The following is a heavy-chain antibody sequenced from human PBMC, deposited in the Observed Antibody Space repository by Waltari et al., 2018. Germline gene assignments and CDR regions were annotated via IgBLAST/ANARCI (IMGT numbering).Heavy chain of an antibody. CDR1: GYTLTELS. CDR2: FNPEDDDT. D-gene: IGHD2-15*01. CDR3: ATGLSVVVGFDY. Sequence: QVQLVQSGAEVKKPGASVKVSCKVSGYTLTELSIDWVRQAPGKGLEWMGTFNPEDDDTIFAPKSQGRVTMTEDTSTDTAYMELSSLRSEDTAVYYCATGLSVVVGFDYWGQGTLVTVSS. J-gene: IGHJ4*02. V-gene: IGHV1-24*01.